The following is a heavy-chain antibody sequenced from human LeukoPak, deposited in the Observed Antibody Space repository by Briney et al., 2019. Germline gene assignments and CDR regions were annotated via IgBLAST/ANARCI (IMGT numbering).Heavy chain of an antibody. CDR1: GFTFDNFA. J-gene: IGHJ4*02. CDR3: ARELFDFDY. D-gene: IGHD3-10*01. Sequence: GGSLRLSCAPSGFTFDNFAMTWVRQAPGKGLEWVSEITGSGGSTYYADSVKGRFTISRDNSKNTLYLQMNSLRAEDTAVYYCARELFDFDYWGQGTLVTVSS. V-gene: IGHV3-23*01. CDR2: ITGSGGST.